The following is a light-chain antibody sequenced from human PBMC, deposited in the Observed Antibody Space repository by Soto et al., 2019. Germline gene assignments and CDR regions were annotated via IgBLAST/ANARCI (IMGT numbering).Light chain of an antibody. CDR2: GDT. V-gene: IGLV1-40*01. J-gene: IGLJ2*01. CDR1: SSNIGAGYD. Sequence: QSVLTQPPSVSGAPGQRVTIFCTGSSSNIGAGYDVHWYQQLPGTAPKLLIYGDTNRPSGVPDRFSGSKSGTSASLAITGLQAEDEADYYCQSFDSSLNVVFGGGTKLTVL. CDR3: QSFDSSLNVV.